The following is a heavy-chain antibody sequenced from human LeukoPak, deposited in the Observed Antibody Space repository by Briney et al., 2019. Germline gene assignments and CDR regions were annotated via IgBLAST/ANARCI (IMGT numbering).Heavy chain of an antibody. CDR3: ARGPSFYDSSAYIY. D-gene: IGHD3-22*01. CDR2: INSDGSTT. Sequence: GGSLRLSCAVSGFTFSSYWMHWARQAPGKRLVWVSRINSDGSTTSYEDSVKGRLTISRDNAKNTLYLQVNSLRAEDTAVYYCARGPSFYDSSAYIYWGQGTLVTVSS. J-gene: IGHJ4*02. V-gene: IGHV3-74*01. CDR1: GFTFSSYW.